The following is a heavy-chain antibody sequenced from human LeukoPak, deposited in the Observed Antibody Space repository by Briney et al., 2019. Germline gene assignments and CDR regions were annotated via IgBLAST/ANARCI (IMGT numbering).Heavy chain of an antibody. J-gene: IGHJ5*02. D-gene: IGHD3-16*01. CDR3: ARDLVRGSWFDP. Sequence: SETLSLTCTVSGGSISSSSYYWGWIRQPPGKGLEWIGSIYYSGSTYYNPSLKSRVTISVDTSKNQFSLKLSSVTAADTAVYYCARDLVRGSWFDPWGQGTLVTVSS. CDR2: IYYSGST. CDR1: GGSISSSSYY. V-gene: IGHV4-39*07.